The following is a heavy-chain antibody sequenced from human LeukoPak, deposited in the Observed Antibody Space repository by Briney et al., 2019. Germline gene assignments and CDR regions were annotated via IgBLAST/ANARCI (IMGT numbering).Heavy chain of an antibody. V-gene: IGHV1-2*02. Sequence: ASVKVSCKASGYTFTGYYMHWVRQAHGQGLAWMGWINPNSGGTNYAQKFQGRVTMTRDTSISTAYMELSRLRSDDTAVYYCARGDYYDSSGYWNFDYWGQGTLVTVSS. D-gene: IGHD3-22*01. CDR1: GYTFTGYY. CDR2: INPNSGGT. J-gene: IGHJ4*02. CDR3: ARGDYYDSSGYWNFDY.